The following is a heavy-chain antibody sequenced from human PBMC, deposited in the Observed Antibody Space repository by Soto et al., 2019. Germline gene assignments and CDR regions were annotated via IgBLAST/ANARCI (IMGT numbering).Heavy chain of an antibody. CDR3: ETGLLVLVVVDQGGTFVY. CDR1: GYTFTSYA. Sequence: ASVKVSCKASGYTFTSYAMHWVRQAPGQRLEWMGWINAGNGNTKYSQKFQGRVTITRDTSASTAYMELSSLGSEDTAVYYCETGLLVLVVVDQGGTFVYSGQGTLGTVSS. J-gene: IGHJ4*02. D-gene: IGHD2-15*01. V-gene: IGHV1-3*01. CDR2: INAGNGNT.